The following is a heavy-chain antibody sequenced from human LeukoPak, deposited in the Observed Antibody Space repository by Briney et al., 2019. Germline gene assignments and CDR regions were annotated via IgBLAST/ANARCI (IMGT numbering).Heavy chain of an antibody. CDR3: AKEGAYPIITYDS. J-gene: IGHJ5*01. D-gene: IGHD3-10*01. CDR1: GFSFSRYW. CDR2: IKGDGNEK. V-gene: IGHV3-7*01. Sequence: GGSLRLSCAASGFSFSRYWMNWVRQAPGKGLEWVANIKGDGNEKNYVDSVKGRFSISRDNARNSLYLQMDSLRAEDTAVYYCAKEGAYPIITYDSWGQGALVAVSS.